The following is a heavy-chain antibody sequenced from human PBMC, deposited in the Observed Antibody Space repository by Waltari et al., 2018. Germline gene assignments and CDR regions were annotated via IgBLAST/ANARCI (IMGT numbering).Heavy chain of an antibody. V-gene: IGHV3-9*01. CDR2: ISWNSGSI. CDR1: GFTFDDYA. Sequence: EVQLVESGGGLVQPGRSLRLSCAASGFTFDDYAMNWVRQAPGKGLEWVSGISWNSGSIGYADSVKGRFTISRDNAKNSLYLQMNSLRAEDTALYYCAKDVGPLEVPVGYFDYWGQGTLVTVSS. J-gene: IGHJ4*02. D-gene: IGHD1-1*01. CDR3: AKDVGPLEVPVGYFDY.